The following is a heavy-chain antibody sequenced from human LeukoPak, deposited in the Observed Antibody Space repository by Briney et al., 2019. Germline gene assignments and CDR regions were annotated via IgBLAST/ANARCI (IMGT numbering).Heavy chain of an antibody. CDR1: EFTFNSYW. J-gene: IGHJ4*02. V-gene: IGHV3-7*01. D-gene: IGHD4-17*01. CDR2: IKQDGGQI. Sequence: GGSLRLSCAASEFTFNSYWMSWVRQAPGKGLEWVANIKQDGGQIYYLDPVKGRFTVSGDNAKNSLYLQMNSLRAEDTAVYYCARLGARQMLEYWGQGTLVTVSS. CDR3: ARLGARQMLEY.